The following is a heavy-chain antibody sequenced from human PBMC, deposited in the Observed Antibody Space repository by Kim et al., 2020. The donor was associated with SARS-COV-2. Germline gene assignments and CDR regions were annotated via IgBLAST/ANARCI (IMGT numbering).Heavy chain of an antibody. J-gene: IGHJ4*02. CDR1: GYTFTSYY. CDR3: ARVYNWNYLGWSYFDY. Sequence: ASVKVSCKASGYTFTSYYMHWVRQAPGQGLEWMGIINPSGGSTSYAQKFQGRVTMTRDKSTSTVYMELSSLRSEDTAVYYCARVYNWNYLGWSYFDYWGQGTLVTVSS. V-gene: IGHV1-46*01. D-gene: IGHD1-7*01. CDR2: INPSGGST.